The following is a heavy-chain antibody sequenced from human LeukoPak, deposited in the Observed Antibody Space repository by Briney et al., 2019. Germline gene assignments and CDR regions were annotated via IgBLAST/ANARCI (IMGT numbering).Heavy chain of an antibody. J-gene: IGHJ6*03. V-gene: IGHV3-21*01. CDR2: ITSTSRSI. CDR1: GFTFSSYS. D-gene: IGHD4-11*01. CDR3: ARTYKTTDYYYYMDL. Sequence: GGSLRLSCAASGFTFSSYSMNWVRQAPGKGLEWVSSITSTSRSILYADSLKGRFSISRDNARNSLFLQMNTLRAEDTAVYYCARTYKTTDYYYYMDLWGKGTTVTVSS.